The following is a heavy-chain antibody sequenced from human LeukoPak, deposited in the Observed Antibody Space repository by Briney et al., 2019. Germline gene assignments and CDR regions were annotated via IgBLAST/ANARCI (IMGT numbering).Heavy chain of an antibody. D-gene: IGHD6-13*01. V-gene: IGHV4-34*01. CDR1: GGSFSGYY. CDR3: ARDTRIAAAGTFDY. Sequence: SETLSLTCAVYGGSFSGYYWSWIRQPPGKGLEWIGEINHSGSTNYNPSLKSRVTISVDTSKSQFSLKLSSVTAADTAVYYCARDTRIAAAGTFDYWGQGTLVTVSS. J-gene: IGHJ4*02. CDR2: INHSGST.